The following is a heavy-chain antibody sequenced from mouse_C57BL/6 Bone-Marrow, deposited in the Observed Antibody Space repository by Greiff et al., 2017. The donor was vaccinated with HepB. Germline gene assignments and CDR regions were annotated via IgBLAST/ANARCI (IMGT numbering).Heavy chain of an antibody. Sequence: EVKLMESEGGLVQPGSSMKLSCTASGFTFSDYYMAWVRQVPEKGLEWVANINYDGSSTYYLDSLKSRFIISRDNAKNILYLQMSSLKSEDTATYYCARDTPHYYGFDYWGQGTTLTVSS. J-gene: IGHJ2*01. D-gene: IGHD1-2*01. CDR1: GFTFSDYY. CDR2: INYDGSST. CDR3: ARDTPHYYGFDY. V-gene: IGHV5-16*01.